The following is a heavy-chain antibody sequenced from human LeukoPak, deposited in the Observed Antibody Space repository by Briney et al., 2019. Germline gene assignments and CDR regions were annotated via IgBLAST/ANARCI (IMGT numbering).Heavy chain of an antibody. CDR1: GGSISSYY. V-gene: IGHV4-4*07. CDR2: IYTSGST. CDR3: ARSPQPADIVVVPAATSNAWGDWFDP. D-gene: IGHD2-2*01. J-gene: IGHJ5*02. Sequence: SETLSLTCTVSGGSISSYYWSWIRQPAGKGLEWIGRIYTSGSTNYNPSLKSRVTMSVDTSKNQFSLKLSSVTAADTAVYYCARSPQPADIVVVPAATSNAWGDWFDPWGQGTLVTVSS.